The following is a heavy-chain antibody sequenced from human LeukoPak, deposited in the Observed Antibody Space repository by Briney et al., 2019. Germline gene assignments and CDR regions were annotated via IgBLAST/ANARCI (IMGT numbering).Heavy chain of an antibody. J-gene: IGHJ6*02. Sequence: GGSLRLSCAASGFTFSSYSVNWVRQAPGRGLEWVSYTSSSSSTIYYADSVKGRFTISRDNAKNSLYLQMNSLRDEDTAVYYCARVQPPPTVVTPRYYYYGMDVWGQGTTVTVSS. D-gene: IGHD4-23*01. CDR1: GFTFSSYS. V-gene: IGHV3-48*02. CDR2: TSSSSSTI. CDR3: ARVQPPPTVVTPRYYYYGMDV.